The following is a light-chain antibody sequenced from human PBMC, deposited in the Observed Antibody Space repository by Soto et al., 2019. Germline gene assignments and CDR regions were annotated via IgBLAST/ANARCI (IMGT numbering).Light chain of an antibody. Sequence: EVVLAQSPGTLSLSPGESATLSCRASQSVSSSYLAWYQQKPGQAPRLLIYGVSSRATGIPDRFSGSGSGTDFTLTISRLEPEDFAVYYCQQYGRTPPITFGQGTRLEIK. CDR3: QQYGRTPPIT. V-gene: IGKV3-20*01. J-gene: IGKJ5*01. CDR2: GVS. CDR1: QSVSSSY.